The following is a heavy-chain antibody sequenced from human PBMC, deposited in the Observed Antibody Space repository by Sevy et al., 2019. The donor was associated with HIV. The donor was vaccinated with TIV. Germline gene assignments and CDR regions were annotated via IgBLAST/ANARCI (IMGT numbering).Heavy chain of an antibody. V-gene: IGHV3-11*01. D-gene: IGHD6-13*01. CDR3: TRVGIGVAGGGFGAFDI. CDR1: GFTFSDYY. Sequence: GGSLRLSCAASGFTFSDYYMSWIRQAPGKGLEWISYISSSGSAIYYADSMKGRFTISRDNAKNSLYLQMNSLRAEDTAVYYCTRVGIGVAGGGFGAFDIWGQGTMVTVSS. J-gene: IGHJ3*02. CDR2: ISSSGSAI.